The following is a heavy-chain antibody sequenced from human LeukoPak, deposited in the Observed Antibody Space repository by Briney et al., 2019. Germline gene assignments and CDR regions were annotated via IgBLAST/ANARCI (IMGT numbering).Heavy chain of an antibody. CDR2: ISSSGSTI. D-gene: IGHD6-13*01. CDR3: ARVGPPPQRWSSSWYVKYFQH. J-gene: IGHJ1*01. CDR1: GFTFSDYY. Sequence: GGSLRLSCAASGFTFSDYYMSWVRQAPGKGLEWVSYISSSGSTIYYADSVKGRFTISRDNAKNSLYLQMNSLRAEDTAVYYCARVGPPPQRWSSSWYVKYFQHWGQGTLVTVSS. V-gene: IGHV3-11*01.